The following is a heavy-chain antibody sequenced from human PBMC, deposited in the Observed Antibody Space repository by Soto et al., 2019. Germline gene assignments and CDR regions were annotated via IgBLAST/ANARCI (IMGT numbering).Heavy chain of an antibody. V-gene: IGHV4-39*07. Sequence: SETLSLTCTVSGGSISSSSYYWGWIRQPPGKGLEWIGSIYYSGSTYYNPSLKSRVTISVDTSKNQFSLKLSSVTAADTAVYYCARVSYGRNVEATTYYDFWSGSQTGWFDPWGQGTLVTVS. J-gene: IGHJ5*02. CDR3: ARVSYGRNVEATTYYDFWSGSQTGWFDP. CDR1: GGSISSSSYY. CDR2: IYYSGST. D-gene: IGHD3-3*01.